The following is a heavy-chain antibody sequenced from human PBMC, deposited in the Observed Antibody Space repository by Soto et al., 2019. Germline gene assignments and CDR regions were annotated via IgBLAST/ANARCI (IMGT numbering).Heavy chain of an antibody. V-gene: IGHV1-69*13. D-gene: IGHD1-26*01. Sequence: ASVKVSCKASGGTFSSYAVSWVRQAPGQGLEWMGGIIPIFGTANYAQKFQGRVTITADESTSTAYMELSSLRSEDTAVYYCARQIVGATRYFDYWGQGTLVTVSS. CDR1: GGTFSSYA. J-gene: IGHJ4*02. CDR3: ARQIVGATRYFDY. CDR2: IIPIFGTA.